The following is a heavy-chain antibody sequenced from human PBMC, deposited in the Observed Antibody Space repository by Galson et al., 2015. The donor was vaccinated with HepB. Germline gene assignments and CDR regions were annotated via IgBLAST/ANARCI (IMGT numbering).Heavy chain of an antibody. D-gene: IGHD3-3*01. CDR1: GFSLSNARMG. CDR2: IFSYDEK. V-gene: IGHV2-26*01. Sequence: PALVKPTQTLTLTCTVSGFSLSNARMGVSWIRQPPGKALEWLAHIFSYDEKSYSKSLKSRVPISKDTPKSQAVLTITNMDPVDTATYYCARIRGITIFGVETYWFDPWGQGTLVTVSS. CDR3: ARIRGITIFGVETYWFDP. J-gene: IGHJ5*02.